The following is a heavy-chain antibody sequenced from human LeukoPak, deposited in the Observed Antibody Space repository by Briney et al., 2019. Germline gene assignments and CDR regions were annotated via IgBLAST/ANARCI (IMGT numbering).Heavy chain of an antibody. CDR3: ARVGSRGVDTATVN. CDR1: GLVFSTYT. D-gene: IGHD5-18*01. CDR2: TTPSTDST. Sequence: PGGSLRLSCAASGLVFSTYTMSWVRQAPGKGLEWVSSTTPSTDSTNYADSVQGRFTISRDNAKKSAYLQMNSLRAEDTAVYYCARVGSRGVDTATVNWGQGTLVTVSS. V-gene: IGHV3-21*01. J-gene: IGHJ4*02.